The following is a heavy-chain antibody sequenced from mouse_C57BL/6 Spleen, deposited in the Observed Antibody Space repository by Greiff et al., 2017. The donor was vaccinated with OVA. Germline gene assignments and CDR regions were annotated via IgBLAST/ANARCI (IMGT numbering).Heavy chain of an antibody. CDR2: IHPSDSDT. Sequence: QVQLKQPGAELVKPGASVKVSCKASGYTFTSYWMHWVKQRPGQGLEWIGRIHPSDSDTNYNQKFKGKATLTVDKSSSTAYMQLSSLTSEDSAVYYCAIRGYGYDRYYAMDYWGQGTSVTVSS. D-gene: IGHD2-2*01. V-gene: IGHV1-74*01. CDR1: GYTFTSYW. CDR3: AIRGYGYDRYYAMDY. J-gene: IGHJ4*01.